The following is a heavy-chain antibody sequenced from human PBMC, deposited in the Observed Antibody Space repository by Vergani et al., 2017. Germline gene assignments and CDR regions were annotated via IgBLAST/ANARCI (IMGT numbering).Heavy chain of an antibody. CDR1: GGSISSSNW. J-gene: IGHJ6*03. D-gene: IGHD4-11*01. CDR3: ARAPRYSPSDYYYYYMDV. CDR2: IYHSGST. V-gene: IGHV4-4*02. Sequence: QVQLQESGPGLVKPSGTLSLTCAVSGGSISSSNWWSWVRQPPGKGLEWIGEIYHSGSTNYNPSLNSRVTISVDTSKNQFSLKLSSVTAADTAVYYCARAPRYSPSDYYYYYMDVWGKGTTVTVSS.